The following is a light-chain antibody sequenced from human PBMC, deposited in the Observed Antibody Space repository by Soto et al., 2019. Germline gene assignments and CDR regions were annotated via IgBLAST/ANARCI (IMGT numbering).Light chain of an antibody. V-gene: IGKV3-15*01. CDR1: QSVGGN. CDR3: QQYHNWPPWT. J-gene: IGKJ1*01. Sequence: EIVMTQSPPTLSVSPGERATLSCRASQSVGGNLAWYQQKPGQAPRLVIYGASTRATGIPARFSGSGSGTEFTLTISSLQSEDFAVYYCQQYHNWPPWTFGQGTKVE. CDR2: GAS.